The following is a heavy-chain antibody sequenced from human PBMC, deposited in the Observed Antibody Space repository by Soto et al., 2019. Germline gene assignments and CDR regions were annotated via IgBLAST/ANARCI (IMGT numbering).Heavy chain of an antibody. CDR1: GFTFSNAW. Sequence: GGSLRLSCAASGFTFSNAWMSWVRQAPGKGLEWVGRIKSKTDGGTTDYAAPVKGRFTISRDDSKNTLYLQMNSRKPEDTAVYYCTPWELKFAFDAFDIWGQGTMVTVSS. D-gene: IGHD1-26*01. V-gene: IGHV3-15*01. CDR2: IKSKTDGGTT. CDR3: TPWELKFAFDAFDI. J-gene: IGHJ3*02.